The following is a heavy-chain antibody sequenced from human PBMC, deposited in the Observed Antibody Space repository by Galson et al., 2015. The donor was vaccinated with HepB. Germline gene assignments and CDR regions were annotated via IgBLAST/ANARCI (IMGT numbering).Heavy chain of an antibody. Sequence: SLRLSCAASGFTFSSYAMSWVRQAPGKGLEWVSAISGSGGSTYYADSVKGRFTISRDNSKNTLYLQMNSLRAEDTAVYYCATLGTTVGYGDYWGQGTLVTVSS. CDR1: GFTFSSYA. CDR2: ISGSGGST. D-gene: IGHD4-23*01. V-gene: IGHV3-23*01. CDR3: ATLGTTVGYGDY. J-gene: IGHJ4*02.